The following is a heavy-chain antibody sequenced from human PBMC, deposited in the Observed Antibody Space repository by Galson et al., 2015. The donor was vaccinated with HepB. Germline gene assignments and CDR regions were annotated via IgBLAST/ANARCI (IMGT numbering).Heavy chain of an antibody. J-gene: IGHJ4*02. Sequence: SVKVSCKASGYTFISYGISWVRLAPGQGLQWMGWISTYSGNTNYAQKFQDRVTMTTDTSTKTVFVELRSLRSDDTAVYFCARGGRLGELPSFDYWGQGTPVTVSS. D-gene: IGHD3-16*02. CDR3: ARGGRLGELPSFDY. CDR1: GYTFISYG. V-gene: IGHV1-18*01. CDR2: ISTYSGNT.